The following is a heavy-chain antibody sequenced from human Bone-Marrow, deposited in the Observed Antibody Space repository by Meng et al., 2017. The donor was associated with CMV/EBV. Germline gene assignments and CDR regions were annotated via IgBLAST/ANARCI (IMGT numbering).Heavy chain of an antibody. CDR3: AREICSSTSCYIYYYYGMDV. J-gene: IGHJ6*02. CDR1: GFTFSSYS. CDR2: ISSSSSYI. V-gene: IGHV3-21*01. Sequence: LSLTCAASGFTFSSYSMNWVRQAPGKGLEWVSSISSSSSYIYYADSVKGRFTISRDKAKNSLYLQMNSLRAEDTAVYYCAREICSSTSCYIYYYYGMDVWGQGTTVTVSS. D-gene: IGHD2-2*02.